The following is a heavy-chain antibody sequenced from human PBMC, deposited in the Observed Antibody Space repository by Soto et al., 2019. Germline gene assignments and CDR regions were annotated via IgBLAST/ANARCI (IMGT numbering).Heavy chain of an antibody. CDR2: ISAYSGNT. CDR3: ARDGGNYNSYVAY. D-gene: IGHD1-26*01. CDR1: GYTFTSYG. Sequence: QVQLVQSGAEVKKPGASVKVSCKASGYTFTSYGISWVRQAPGQGLEWMGWISAYSGNTNYAQRLQGIVTMTTDTSTSTDYMELRSLRSDDTAVYFCARDGGNYNSYVAYWGQGTLVTVSS. J-gene: IGHJ4*02. V-gene: IGHV1-18*01.